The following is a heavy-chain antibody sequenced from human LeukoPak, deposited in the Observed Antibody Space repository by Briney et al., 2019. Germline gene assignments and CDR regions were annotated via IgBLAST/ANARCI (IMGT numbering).Heavy chain of an antibody. CDR3: ARRTPVTPNYFDS. D-gene: IGHD4-17*01. CDR2: VYSSGNT. Sequence: PSETLSLTCTVSGVSISSNNWSWLRHPPGKGLEWIGYVYSSGNTNYNPSLKSRVTISLDTSKNQFSLKMSSLTAADTAVYYCARRTPVTPNYFDSWGQGTLVTVSS. V-gene: IGHV4-59*08. CDR1: GVSISSNN. J-gene: IGHJ4*02.